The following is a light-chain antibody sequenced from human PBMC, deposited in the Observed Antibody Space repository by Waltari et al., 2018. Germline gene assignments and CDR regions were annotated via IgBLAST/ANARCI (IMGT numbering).Light chain of an antibody. CDR2: AAS. V-gene: IGKV1-39*01. Sequence: DIQMTQSPSSLSASVGDTVTLTCRASQTISRYLNWYQQKPGKAPNLLIYAASSMQSGVPSRFSGSGSGRDFTLIITSLQPEDFATYYCQQSYSFTRTFGQGTKVEIK. CDR1: QTISRY. J-gene: IGKJ1*01. CDR3: QQSYSFTRT.